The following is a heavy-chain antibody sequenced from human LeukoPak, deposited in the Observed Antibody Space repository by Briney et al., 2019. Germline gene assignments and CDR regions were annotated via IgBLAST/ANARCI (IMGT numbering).Heavy chain of an antibody. J-gene: IGHJ6*03. CDR2: INPNSGGT. CDR1: GYTFTGYY. Sequence: ASVKVSCKASGYTFTGYYMHWVRQAPGQGLEWMRWINPNSGGTNYAQKFQGRVTMTRDTSISSAYMELSRLRSDDTAVYYCARDGCSGGSCPKSRRTYYCYYMDVWGKGTTVTVSS. V-gene: IGHV1-2*02. D-gene: IGHD2-15*01. CDR3: ARDGCSGGSCPKSRRTYYCYYMDV.